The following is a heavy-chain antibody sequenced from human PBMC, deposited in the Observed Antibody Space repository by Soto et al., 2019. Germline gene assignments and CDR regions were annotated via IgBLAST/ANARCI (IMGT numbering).Heavy chain of an antibody. V-gene: IGHV1-69*13. J-gene: IGHJ6*02. CDR1: GGTFSSYA. D-gene: IGHD3-10*01. Sequence: SVKVSGKASGGTFSSYAISWVRQAPGQGLEWMGGIIPIFGTANYAQKFQGRVTITADESTSTAYMELSSLRSEDTAVYYCATRMVRGVIITALKIYGMDVWGHGTTVTVSS. CDR2: IIPIFGTA. CDR3: ATRMVRGVIITALKIYGMDV.